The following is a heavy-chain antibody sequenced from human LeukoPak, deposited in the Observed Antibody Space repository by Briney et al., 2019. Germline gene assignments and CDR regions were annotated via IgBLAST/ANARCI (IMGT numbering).Heavy chain of an antibody. Sequence: GGPLRLSCTASGFPLSSYDIHWVRQAPGKGLEWVLDIYLDGSKIYYADSVKGRFTLSRDNSKYTLYLQMNSVIAEDTAVYYCVREDSGSVIRGVLHYWGQGALVTVSS. CDR3: VREDSGSVIRGVLHY. D-gene: IGHD3-10*01. V-gene: IGHV3-33*01. CDR2: IYLDGSKI. CDR1: GFPLSSYD. J-gene: IGHJ4*02.